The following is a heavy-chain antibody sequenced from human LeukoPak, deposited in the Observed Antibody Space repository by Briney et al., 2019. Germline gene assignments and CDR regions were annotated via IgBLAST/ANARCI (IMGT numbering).Heavy chain of an antibody. V-gene: IGHV3-66*04. D-gene: IGHD3-10*01. Sequence: GGSLRLSCAASEFSVGSNYMTWVRQAPGKGLEWVSLIYSGGSTYYADSVKGRFTISRDNSKNTLYLQMNSLRAEDTAVYYCAKRGPGSPQSGKYYFDYWGQGTLVTVSS. CDR3: AKRGPGSPQSGKYYFDY. CDR2: IYSGGST. J-gene: IGHJ4*02. CDR1: EFSVGSNY.